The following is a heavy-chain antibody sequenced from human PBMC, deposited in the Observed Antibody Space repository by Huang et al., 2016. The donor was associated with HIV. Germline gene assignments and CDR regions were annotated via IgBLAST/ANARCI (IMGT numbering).Heavy chain of an antibody. J-gene: IGHJ4*02. CDR1: GGTFISYA. V-gene: IGHV1-69*13. D-gene: IGHD2-21*01. CDR2: IIPRFGTL. CDR3: VLRGKWRHSGEAGDFDY. Sequence: QVQLVQSGAEVKQPGSSVRVPCKASGGTFISYAMAWVRQDQVQGLEWMGGIIPRFGTLNYAQKFQGRGTITADESTKTSYMEMRGLGSGDTAVYYCVLRGKWRHSGEAGDFDYWGQGTLVTVS.